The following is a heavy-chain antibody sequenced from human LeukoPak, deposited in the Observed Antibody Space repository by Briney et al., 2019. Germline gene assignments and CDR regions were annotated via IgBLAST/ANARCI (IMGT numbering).Heavy chain of an antibody. V-gene: IGHV3-33*01. J-gene: IGHJ4*02. CDR1: GFTFSTYG. Sequence: PGGSLTHSCAASGFTFSTYGMHWVRQAPGKGLEWVAVIWYDGSNKYYADSVKGRFTISRDNSKNTLYLQMNSLRAEDTAVYYCARFARYSSSWPLQYSGQRTLVTVSS. CDR2: IWYDGSNK. D-gene: IGHD6-13*01. CDR3: ARFARYSSSWPLQY.